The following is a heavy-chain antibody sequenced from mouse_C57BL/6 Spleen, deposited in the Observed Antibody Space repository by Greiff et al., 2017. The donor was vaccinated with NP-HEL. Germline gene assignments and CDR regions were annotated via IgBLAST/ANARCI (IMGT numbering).Heavy chain of an antibody. D-gene: IGHD2-5*01. CDR2: IYPGDGDT. V-gene: IGHV1-80*01. Sequence: QVQLQQSGAELVKPGASVKISCKASGYAFSSYWMNWVKQRPGQGLEWIGQIYPGDGDTNYNGKFKGKATLTVDKSSSTAYMQLRRLTSEDSAVYFCARSTSYYSNPRDYWGQGTSVTVSS. CDR1: GYAFSSYW. J-gene: IGHJ4*01. CDR3: ARSTSYYSNPRDY.